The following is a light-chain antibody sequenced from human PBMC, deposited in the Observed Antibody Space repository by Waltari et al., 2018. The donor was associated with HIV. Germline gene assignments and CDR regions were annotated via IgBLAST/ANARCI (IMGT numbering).Light chain of an antibody. J-gene: IGLJ3*02. CDR1: RSNSGAGYD. V-gene: IGLV1-40*01. Sequence: HSVLTLPLSVSGAPGQRVTISCTGERSNSGAGYDVHWSQQLPGIAPKLLIYGDSNRPSGVPDRFSGSKSGTSASLAITGLQAEDEADYYCQSYDSSLSGFWVFGGGTKLTVL. CDR2: GDS. CDR3: QSYDSSLSGFWV.